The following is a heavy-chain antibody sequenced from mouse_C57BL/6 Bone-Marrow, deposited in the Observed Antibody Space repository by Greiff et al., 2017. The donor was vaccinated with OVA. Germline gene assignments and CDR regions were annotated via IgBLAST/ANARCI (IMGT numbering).Heavy chain of an antibody. CDR3: TRYDYGNSHFDY. CDR2: IDPETGGT. V-gene: IGHV1-15*01. CDR1: GYTFTDYE. D-gene: IGHD2-1*01. J-gene: IGHJ2*01. Sequence: VQLQESGAELVRPGASVTLSCKASGYTFTDYEMHWVKQTPVHGLEWIGAIDPETGGTASNQKFKGKAILTADKSSSTAYMELRSLTSEDSAVYYCTRYDYGNSHFDYWGQGTTLTVSS.